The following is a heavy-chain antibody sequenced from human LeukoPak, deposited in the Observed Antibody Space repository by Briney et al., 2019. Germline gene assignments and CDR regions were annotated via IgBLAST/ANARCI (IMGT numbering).Heavy chain of an antibody. CDR3: ARALTVFGVVIIRPDAFDI. V-gene: IGHV4-61*01. CDR1: GGSVSSGSYY. Sequence: PSETLSLTCTGSGGSVSSGSYYWNWIRQPPGKGLEWIGYIHYSGSTNYNPSLKSRVTISVDTSKKQFSLHMTSVTAADTAVYYCARALTVFGVVIIRPDAFDIWGQGTMVTVSS. D-gene: IGHD3-3*01. CDR2: IHYSGST. J-gene: IGHJ3*02.